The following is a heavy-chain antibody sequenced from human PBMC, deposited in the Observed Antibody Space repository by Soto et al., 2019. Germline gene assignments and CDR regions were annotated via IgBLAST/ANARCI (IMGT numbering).Heavy chain of an antibody. CDR1: GGTISSYY. D-gene: IGHD5-12*01. CDR3: TRYLDIGHRGYGQSNV. J-gene: IGHJ6*02. Sequence: PSETLSLTCTLSGGTISSYYWSWIRQKPGKGLEWIGYVYFSGSTNYNPSLKSRVLISIDTSQNQFSLKLNSVTAADTAVYYCTRYLDIGHRGYGQSNVWGQGNTVTVSS. V-gene: IGHV4-59*01. CDR2: VYFSGST.